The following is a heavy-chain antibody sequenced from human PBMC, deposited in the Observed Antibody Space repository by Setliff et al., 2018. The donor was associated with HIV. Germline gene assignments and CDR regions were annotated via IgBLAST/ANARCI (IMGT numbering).Heavy chain of an antibody. J-gene: IGHJ4*02. Sequence: SETLSLTCTVSDDPINSFYWSWIRQPPGKGLEWIGYIYTSGSTNYNPSLEGRVTISVDTSKNQFSLKLSSVTAADTAVYYCARLSLSLVRGIINSGDRFFDYWGQGSLVTVSS. V-gene: IGHV4-4*09. CDR3: ARLSLSLVRGIINSGDRFFDY. CDR2: IYTSGST. CDR1: DDPINSFY. D-gene: IGHD3-10*01.